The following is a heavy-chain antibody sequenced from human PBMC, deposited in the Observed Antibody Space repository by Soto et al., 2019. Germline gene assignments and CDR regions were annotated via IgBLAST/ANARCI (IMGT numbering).Heavy chain of an antibody. CDR1: GGSISSYY. D-gene: IGHD3-10*01. CDR3: ARVLAPYYYGSGSLAFDY. J-gene: IGHJ4*02. Sequence: PSETLSLTCTVSGGSISSYYWSWIRQPPGKGLEWIGYIYYSGSTNYNPSLKSRVTISVDTSKNQFSLKLSSVTAADTAVYYCARVLAPYYYGSGSLAFDYWGQGTLVTVSS. CDR2: IYYSGST. V-gene: IGHV4-59*01.